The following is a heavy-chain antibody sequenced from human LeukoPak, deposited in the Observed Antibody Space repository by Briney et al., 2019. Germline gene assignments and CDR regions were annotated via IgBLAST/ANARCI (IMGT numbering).Heavy chain of an antibody. J-gene: IGHJ4*02. V-gene: IGHV4-59*01. D-gene: IGHD5-24*01. CDR2: IYYSGST. CDR1: GGSISSYY. Sequence: SETLSLTCTVSGGSISSYYWSWVRQPPGKGLEWIWYIYYSGSTNYNPSLKSRVTISVDTSKNQFSLKLSSVTAADTAVYYCARSRDGYTYYFDYWGQGTLVTVSS. CDR3: ARSRDGYTYYFDY.